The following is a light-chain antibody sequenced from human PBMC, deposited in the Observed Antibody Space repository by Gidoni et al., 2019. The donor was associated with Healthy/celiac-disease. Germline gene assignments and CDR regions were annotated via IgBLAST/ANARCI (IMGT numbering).Light chain of an antibody. CDR3: QQFNSYPRT. CDR2: DAS. CDR1: QRISSA. V-gene: IGKV1-13*02. Sequence: AIQLTQCPSSLSASVGDRVTITCRARQRISSALAWYQQKPGKAPKLLIYDASSLESGVPARFSGSGSGTDFTLTISSLQPEDFATYYCQQFNSYPRTFGQGTKLEIK. J-gene: IGKJ2*01.